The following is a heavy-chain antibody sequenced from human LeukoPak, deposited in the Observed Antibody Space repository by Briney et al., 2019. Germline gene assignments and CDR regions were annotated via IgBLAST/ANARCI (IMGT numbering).Heavy chain of an antibody. V-gene: IGHV4-31*03. D-gene: IGHD3-16*02. J-gene: IGHJ4*02. Sequence: PSETLSLTCTVSGGSISSGGYYWSWIRQHPGKGLEWIGYIYYSGSTYYNPSLKSRVTISVDTSKNQISLKLSSATAADTAVYYCARGSPYDYIWGSYRPHFFDYWGQGTLVTVSS. CDR2: IYYSGST. CDR3: ARGSPYDYIWGSYRPHFFDY. CDR1: GGSISSGGYY.